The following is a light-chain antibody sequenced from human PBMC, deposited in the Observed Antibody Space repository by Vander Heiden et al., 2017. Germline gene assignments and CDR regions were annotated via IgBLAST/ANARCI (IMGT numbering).Light chain of an antibody. J-gene: IGLJ2*01. CDR3: AASDDSLNAVV. CDR1: RSNIGSYT. Sequence: QSVLTQPPSVSGTPGQRVTIAGSGSRSNIGSYTVNWYQQFPGTAPKRLIHSNDQRPSGVPDRFSGSKSGTSAYLAISGLQSEDEADYHCAASDDSLNAVVFGGGTKL. V-gene: IGLV1-44*01. CDR2: SND.